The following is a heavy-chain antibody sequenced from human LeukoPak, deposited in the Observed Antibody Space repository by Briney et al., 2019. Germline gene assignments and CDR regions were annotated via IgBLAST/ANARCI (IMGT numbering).Heavy chain of an antibody. CDR1: GFTFGDHA. D-gene: IGHD2-15*01. Sequence: GGSLRLSCTGSGFTFGDHAMSWVRQAPGKGLEWVGFIRSKANGGTTEYAASVKGRFTIPRDDSKNIAYLQMSSLKTEDTAVYYCTKEYCSGGDCYFVFDYWGQGILVTVSS. CDR3: TKEYCSGGDCYFVFDY. CDR2: IRSKANGGTT. J-gene: IGHJ4*02. V-gene: IGHV3-49*04.